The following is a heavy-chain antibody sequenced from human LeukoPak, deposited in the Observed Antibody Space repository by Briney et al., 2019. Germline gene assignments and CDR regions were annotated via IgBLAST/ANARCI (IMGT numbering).Heavy chain of an antibody. CDR1: GFILSRDA. V-gene: IGHV3-23*01. Sequence: QPGGSLRLSCEASGFILSRDAMSWVRQAPGKGLEWVSSIHSSGDTTFYADSVRGRFTMSRDNAKDLLYLQMNSLRDEDTAVYYCARDTVNGPFVISLDLWGQGVLVTVSS. J-gene: IGHJ5*02. CDR3: ARDTVNGPFVISLDL. CDR2: IHSSGDTT. D-gene: IGHD2-8*01.